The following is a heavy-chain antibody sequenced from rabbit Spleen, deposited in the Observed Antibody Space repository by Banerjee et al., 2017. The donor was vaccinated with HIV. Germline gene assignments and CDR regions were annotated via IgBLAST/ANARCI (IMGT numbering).Heavy chain of an antibody. V-gene: IGHV1S45*01. CDR2: IYVVGSGST. D-gene: IGHD1-1*01. Sequence: QERLEESGGGLVKPEGSLTLTCTASGFSFSSSYYMCWVRQAPGKGLEWIACIYVVGSGSTWCANWAKGRISISKTSSTTVNLQMTSLTAADTATYFCVRGASDSGYYSLWGQGTLVTVS. CDR3: VRGASDSGYYSL. J-gene: IGHJ3*01. CDR1: GFSFSSSYY.